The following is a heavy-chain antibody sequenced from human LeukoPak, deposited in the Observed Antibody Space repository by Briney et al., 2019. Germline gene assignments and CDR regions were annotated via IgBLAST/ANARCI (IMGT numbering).Heavy chain of an antibody. V-gene: IGHV4-59*08. D-gene: IGHD4-23*01. CDR2: IYHNGRT. CDR3: ASFSDYGGNFFDY. Sequence: PSETLSLTCTASGGSISSYYWSWIRQPPGKGLEWIGYIYHNGRTNYNPSLKSRVTISVDTSEHQFSLKLSSVTAADTAVYYCASFSDYGGNFFDYWGQGTLVTVSS. J-gene: IGHJ4*02. CDR1: GGSISSYY.